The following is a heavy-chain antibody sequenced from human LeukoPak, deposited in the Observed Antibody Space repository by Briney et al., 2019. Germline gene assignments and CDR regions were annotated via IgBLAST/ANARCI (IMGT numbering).Heavy chain of an antibody. J-gene: IGHJ4*02. V-gene: IGHV4-59*01. CDR3: ASVGDPYSSSWNFSL. CDR2: IYYGGST. CDR1: GGSISSYY. Sequence: SETLSLTCTVSGGSISSYYWSWIRQPPGKGLEWIGYIYYGGSTNYNPSLKSRVTISVGTSKNQFSLKLSSVTAADTAVYYCASVGDPYSSSWNFSLWGQGNLVTVSS. D-gene: IGHD6-13*01.